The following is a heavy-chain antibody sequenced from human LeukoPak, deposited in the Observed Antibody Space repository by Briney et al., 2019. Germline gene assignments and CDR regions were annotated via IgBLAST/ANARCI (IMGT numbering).Heavy chain of an antibody. CDR1: GGTFSSYA. D-gene: IGHD1-26*01. Sequence: ASVKVSCKASGGTFSSYAISWVRQAPGQGLEWMGWISAYNGNTNYAQKLQGRVTMTTDTSTSTAYMELRSLRSDDTAVYYCAREVIGGSYLDYWGQGTLVTVSS. CDR3: AREVIGGSYLDY. CDR2: ISAYNGNT. J-gene: IGHJ4*02. V-gene: IGHV1-18*01.